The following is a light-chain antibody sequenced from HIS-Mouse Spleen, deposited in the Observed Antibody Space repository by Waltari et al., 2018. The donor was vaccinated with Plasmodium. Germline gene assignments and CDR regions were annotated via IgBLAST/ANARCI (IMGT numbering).Light chain of an antibody. CDR2: GAS. CDR1: QSVSSN. Sequence: EIVMTQSPATLSVSPGERATLSCRASQSVSSNLAWYQQKPGQAPRLLLYGASTRATGIPARFSGSGSGTEVTLTISSLQSEDFADYYGQQYNNWPPYTFGQGTKLEIK. CDR3: QQYNNWPPYT. J-gene: IGKJ2*01. V-gene: IGKV3-15*01.